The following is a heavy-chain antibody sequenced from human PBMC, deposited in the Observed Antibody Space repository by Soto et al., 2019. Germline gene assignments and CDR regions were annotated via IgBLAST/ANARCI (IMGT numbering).Heavy chain of an antibody. D-gene: IGHD2-2*01. J-gene: IGHJ4*02. Sequence: EVQLLDSGGGWVQPGGSLRLSCVASGFVFSDYAMSWVRQAPGKGLEWVSAIGAGGSDTYYADSVKGRFTVSRVNSKNTLYLQMNTLRAEDTAIYYCASVPIWCGSSSCYTEGFDSWGQGTLVTVSS. CDR2: IGAGGSDT. CDR3: ASVPIWCGSSSCYTEGFDS. V-gene: IGHV3-23*01. CDR1: GFVFSDYA.